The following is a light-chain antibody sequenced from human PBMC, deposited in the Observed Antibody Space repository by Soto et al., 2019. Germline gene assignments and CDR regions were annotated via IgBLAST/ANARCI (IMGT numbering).Light chain of an antibody. CDR2: GVS. V-gene: IGLV2-14*01. J-gene: IGLJ7*01. CDR3: SSFRTNSTCV. Sequence: QSALTQPASVSGSPGQSITISCTGTSSDIGTYNYVSWYQHHPGKAPKLMIYGVSNRPSGISNRFSGSKSGNTASLTISGLQAEDEADYYCSSFRTNSTCVFGTGTQLTVL. CDR1: SSDIGTYNY.